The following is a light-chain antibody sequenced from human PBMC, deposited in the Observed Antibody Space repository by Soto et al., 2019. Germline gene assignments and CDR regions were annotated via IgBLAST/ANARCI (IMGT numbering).Light chain of an antibody. J-gene: IGKJ1*01. V-gene: IGKV3-11*01. Sequence: EVVLSQSPSTLSLSPGERATLSCRASQSVSSYLACYQQQPGQAPRLLIYDASNRATGIPARFSGSGSGTDFTLTISSLEPEDFAVYYCQQRSNWSPWTFGQGTKVDIK. CDR3: QQRSNWSPWT. CDR1: QSVSSY. CDR2: DAS.